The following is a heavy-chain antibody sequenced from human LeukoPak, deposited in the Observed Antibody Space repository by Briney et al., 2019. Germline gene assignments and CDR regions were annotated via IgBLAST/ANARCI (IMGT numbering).Heavy chain of an antibody. Sequence: ASVKVSCKASGYTFTGYYMHWVRQAPGQGLEWMGWINPNSGGTNYAQKFQGRVTMTRGTSISTAYMELSRLRSDDTAVYYCARGDGIAAAGTSIWGQGTLVTVSS. J-gene: IGHJ4*02. V-gene: IGHV1-2*02. D-gene: IGHD6-13*01. CDR3: ARGDGIAAAGTSI. CDR2: INPNSGGT. CDR1: GYTFTGYY.